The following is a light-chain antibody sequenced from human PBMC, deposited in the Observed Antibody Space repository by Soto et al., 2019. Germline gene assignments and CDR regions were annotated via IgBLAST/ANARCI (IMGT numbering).Light chain of an antibody. V-gene: IGKV3-20*01. CDR1: QTFVSTY. CDR2: DAS. CDR3: QQYGSSPIT. Sequence: ELVLTQSPCTLPLPQAHRPTLSCRASQTFVSTYLAWYQQKPGQAPRLLIYDASNRATGIPDRFSGSGSGPDFTLTISRLEPEDFAVYYCQQYGSSPITFGQGTRLEIK. J-gene: IGKJ5*01.